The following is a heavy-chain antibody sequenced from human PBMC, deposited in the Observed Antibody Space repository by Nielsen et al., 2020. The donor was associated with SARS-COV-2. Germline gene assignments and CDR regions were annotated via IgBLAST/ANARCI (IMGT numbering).Heavy chain of an antibody. CDR3: ARLPAGTVSFDI. D-gene: IGHD2-2*01. J-gene: IGHJ3*02. V-gene: IGHV4-59*08. CDR2: SDHSWRI. CDR1: GGSIRNTY. Sequence: SETLSLTCAVSGGSIRNTYWGWIRQPPGKRLEWFAYSDHSWRINYNPSLKSRATISADTSKDQISLKLTSVTAADTAVYYCARLPAGTVSFDIWGQGTMVTVS.